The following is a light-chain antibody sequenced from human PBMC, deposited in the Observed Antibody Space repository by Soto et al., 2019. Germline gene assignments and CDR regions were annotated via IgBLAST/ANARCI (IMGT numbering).Light chain of an antibody. CDR3: QQRSNWPG. CDR1: QSIGTY. Sequence: EIVMTQSPATLSVSPGERATLSCRASQSIGTYLAWYQQKPGQAPRLLIYDASNRATGIPARFSGSGSGTDFTLTISSLEPEDFAVYYCQQRSNWPGFGQGTRLEIK. CDR2: DAS. V-gene: IGKV3-11*01. J-gene: IGKJ5*01.